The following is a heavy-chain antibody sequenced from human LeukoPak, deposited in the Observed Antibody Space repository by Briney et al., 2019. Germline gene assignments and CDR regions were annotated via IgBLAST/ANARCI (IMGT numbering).Heavy chain of an antibody. CDR1: GFTFSGYW. J-gene: IGHJ6*03. V-gene: IGHV3-74*01. CDR3: ARGYFYYYMDV. CDR2: INSDGSST. Sequence: GGSLRLSCAASGFTFSGYWMHWVRQAPGKGLVWFSRINSDGSSTIYADSVKGRLTISRDNAKNTLYLQMNSLRAEDTAVYYCARGYFYYYMDVWGKGTTVTVPS.